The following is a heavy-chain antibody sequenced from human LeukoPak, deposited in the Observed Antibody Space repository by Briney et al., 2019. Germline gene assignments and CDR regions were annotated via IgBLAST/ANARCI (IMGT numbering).Heavy chain of an antibody. V-gene: IGHV3-23*01. CDR2: ISGSGGST. D-gene: IGHD6-6*01. CDR1: GFTFSSYA. CDR3: AKDLRSSLVSGGMDV. Sequence: PGGSLRLSCAASGFTFSSYAMSWVRQAPGKGLEWVSAISGSGGSTYYADSVKGRFTISRDNSKNTLYLQMNSLRAEDTAVYYCAKDLRSSLVSGGMDVWGQGTTVTVSS. J-gene: IGHJ6*02.